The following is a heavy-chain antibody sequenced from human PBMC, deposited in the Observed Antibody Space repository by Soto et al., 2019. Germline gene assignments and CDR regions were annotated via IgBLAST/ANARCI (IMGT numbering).Heavy chain of an antibody. CDR3: TRLGRGRYYDY. CDR2: IRGSGGST. CDR1: GFTFSSYA. V-gene: IGHV3-23*01. Sequence: EVQLLESGGGLVQPGGSLRLSCAASGFTFSSYAMRWVRQAPGKGLEWVSAIRGSGGSTYYADSVKGRFIISSDISNITLYLQMTSLTAENTTVYYCTRLGRGRYYDYWSQGTLVTASS. J-gene: IGHJ4*02. D-gene: IGHD3-9*01.